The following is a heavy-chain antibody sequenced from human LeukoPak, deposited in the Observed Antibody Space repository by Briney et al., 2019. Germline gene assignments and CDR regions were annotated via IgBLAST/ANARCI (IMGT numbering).Heavy chain of an antibody. CDR1: GFTFSSYW. CDR3: ASGYCSSTSCPELDY. Sequence: GGSLRLSCAASGFTFSSYWMGWVRQAPGKGLEWVANIKQDGSEKYYVDSVKGRFTISRDNAKNSLYLQMNSLRAEDTAVYYCASGYCSSTSCPELDYWGQGTLVTVSS. J-gene: IGHJ4*02. D-gene: IGHD2-2*01. V-gene: IGHV3-7*03. CDR2: IKQDGSEK.